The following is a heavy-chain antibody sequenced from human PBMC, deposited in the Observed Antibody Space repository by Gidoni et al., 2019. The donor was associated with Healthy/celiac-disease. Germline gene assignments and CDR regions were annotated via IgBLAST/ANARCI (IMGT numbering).Heavy chain of an antibody. CDR1: GYLFISNG. Sequence: QVQRVQSGAEVKKPGASVKVSCKASGYLFISNGISWVRPAPGLGREWMGWISAYSGDTVIAQKFQGRVTMTTETSTRTAYVEVRRLRLADTAIYFCARDARGYSGYDPGMPAVVGYYHGMDVWGQGTTVTVSS. J-gene: IGHJ6*02. CDR2: ISAYSGDT. D-gene: IGHD5-12*01. CDR3: ARDARGYSGYDPGMPAVVGYYHGMDV. V-gene: IGHV1-18*04.